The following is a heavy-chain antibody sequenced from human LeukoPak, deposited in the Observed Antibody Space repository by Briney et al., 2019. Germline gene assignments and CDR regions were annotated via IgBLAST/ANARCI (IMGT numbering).Heavy chain of an antibody. CDR1: GYTFTSYG. D-gene: IGHD2-21*02. J-gene: IGHJ6*03. CDR2: ISAYNGDT. CDR3: ARVWAYCGGDCYSYYMDV. V-gene: IGHV1-18*01. Sequence: ASVKVSCKASGYTFTSYGSSWVRQAPGQGLDWMGWISAYNGDTNYAQKLQGRVTMTTDTSTSTAYMELRSLRSDDTAVYYCARVWAYCGGDCYSYYMDVWGKGTTVTISS.